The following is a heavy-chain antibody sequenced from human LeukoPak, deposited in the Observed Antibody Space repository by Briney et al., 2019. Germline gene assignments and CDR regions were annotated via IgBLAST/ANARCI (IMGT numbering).Heavy chain of an antibody. V-gene: IGHV4-4*07. CDR3: ARSIAVAGTVLFDY. CDR1: GGSISSNY. CDR2: IYTSGST. D-gene: IGHD6-19*01. J-gene: IGHJ4*02. Sequence: SETLSLTCTVSGGSISSNYWIWTRQPAGKGLEWIGRIYTSGSTNYNPSLKSRVTISVDTSKNQFSLKLSSVTAADTAVYYCARSIAVAGTVLFDYWGQGTLVTVSS.